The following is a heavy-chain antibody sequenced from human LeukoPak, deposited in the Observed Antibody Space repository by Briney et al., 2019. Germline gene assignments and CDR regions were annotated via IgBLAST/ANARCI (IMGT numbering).Heavy chain of an antibody. Sequence: GGSLRLSCAASGFTFSSYGMSWVRQAPGKGLEWVSSISSTGGTTYYADSVKGRFTISRDNSKNTLYLQMNSLGAEDTAVYYCAKETNLYVWGSYRYRPGHFDYWGQGTLVTVSS. CDR2: ISSTGGTT. V-gene: IGHV3-23*01. J-gene: IGHJ4*02. D-gene: IGHD3-16*02. CDR3: AKETNLYVWGSYRYRPGHFDY. CDR1: GFTFSSYG.